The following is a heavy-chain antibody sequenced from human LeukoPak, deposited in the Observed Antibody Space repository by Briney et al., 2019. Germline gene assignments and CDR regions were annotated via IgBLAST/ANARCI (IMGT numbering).Heavy chain of an antibody. CDR1: GLTFSNYA. D-gene: IGHD3-10*01. V-gene: IGHV3-23*01. CDR3: AKDRTPYSRSGGYYLGAFAI. Sequence: GGSLRLSCAASGLTFSNYAMTWVRLAPGKGLEWVSSLSGSGGATWYAGSVKGRFTISRDNSKNTLYLRMNSLRAEDTAVYYCAKDRTPYSRSGGYYLGAFAIWGHGTLVTVSS. CDR2: LSGSGGAT. J-gene: IGHJ3*02.